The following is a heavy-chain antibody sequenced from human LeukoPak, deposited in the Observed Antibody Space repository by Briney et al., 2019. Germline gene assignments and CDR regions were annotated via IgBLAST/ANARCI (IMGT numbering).Heavy chain of an antibody. CDR2: IYYRGTT. V-gene: IGHV4-39*02. CDR1: GGSINSNSHH. CDR3: ARRGDILTDYAYDF. D-gene: IGHD3-9*01. J-gene: IGHJ4*02. Sequence: SETLSLTCSVSGGSINSNSHHWDWIRQAPGKGLEWIGNIYYRGTTSYNPSLKSRVTISVDTSKNHFSLRLSSVTAADTAVYYCARRGDILTDYAYDFWGQGTLVTVSS.